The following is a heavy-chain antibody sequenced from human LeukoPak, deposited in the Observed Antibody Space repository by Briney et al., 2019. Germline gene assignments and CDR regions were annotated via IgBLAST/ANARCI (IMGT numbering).Heavy chain of an antibody. Sequence: WASVKVSCRTSGYSENFYGTTWVRQVAGQGLEGMGWISAQHGQTEYAPNSQDRVTMTTDTYTNTAYMELRSLRSDDTAVYYCAGSLGYCTSNVCYLKYWGQGTLVTVSS. CDR2: ISAQHGQT. CDR1: GYSENFYG. V-gene: IGHV1-18*01. D-gene: IGHD2-8*01. CDR3: AGSLGYCTSNVCYLKY. J-gene: IGHJ4*02.